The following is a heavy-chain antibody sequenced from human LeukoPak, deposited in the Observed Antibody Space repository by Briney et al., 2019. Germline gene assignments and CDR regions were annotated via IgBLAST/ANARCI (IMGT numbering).Heavy chain of an antibody. CDR2: ISGSGGST. J-gene: IGHJ5*02. CDR3: AKETTIFGVVIDFGVNWFDP. D-gene: IGHD3-3*01. V-gene: IGHV3-23*01. Sequence: GGCLRLSCAASGFTFSSYAMSWVRQAPGKGLEWVSAISGSGGSTYYADSVKGRFTISRDNSKNTLYLQMNSLRAEDTAVYYCAKETTIFGVVIDFGVNWFDPWGQGTLVTVSS. CDR1: GFTFSSYA.